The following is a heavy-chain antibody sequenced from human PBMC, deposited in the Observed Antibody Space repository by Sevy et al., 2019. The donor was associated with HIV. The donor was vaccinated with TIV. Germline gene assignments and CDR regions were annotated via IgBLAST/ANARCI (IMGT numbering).Heavy chain of an antibody. CDR1: GGTFSSYA. CDR2: IIPIFSTA. V-gene: IGHV1-69*13. Sequence: ASVKVSCKASGGTFSSYAISWVRQAPGQGLEWMGGIIPIFSTANYAQKFQGRVTITADESKCTAYMELSSLRSEATAVYYCARDLVPAAMPGYYYGMDVWGQGTTVTVSS. CDR3: ARDLVPAAMPGYYYGMDV. D-gene: IGHD2-2*01. J-gene: IGHJ6*02.